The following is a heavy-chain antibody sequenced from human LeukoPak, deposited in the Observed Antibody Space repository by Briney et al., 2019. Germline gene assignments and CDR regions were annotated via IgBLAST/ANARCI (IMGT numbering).Heavy chain of an antibody. CDR2: INHSGST. D-gene: IGHD3-22*01. J-gene: IGHJ3*02. V-gene: IGHV4-34*01. Sequence: SETLSLTCGVYGGSFSGYYWSWIRQPPGKGLGWIGEINHSGSTNYNPSLKSRVTISVDTSNNQFSLKLRSVTAADTAVYYCARDRYYYDSSSYYSAFDTWGQGTMVTVSS. CDR1: GGSFSGYY. CDR3: ARDRYYYDSSSYYSAFDT.